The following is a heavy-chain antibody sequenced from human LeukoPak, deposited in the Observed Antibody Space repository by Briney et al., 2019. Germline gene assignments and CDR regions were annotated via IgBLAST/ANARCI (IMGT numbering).Heavy chain of an antibody. Sequence: GRSLRLSCAASGFTFSGYAVHWVRQAPGKGLEWVALITYDGYYKYYSDSVKGRFTISSDTSKNTMYLQMNSLRAEDTAVYYCARGLSPVVRASPMGYWGQGTLVTVSS. CDR2: ITYDGYYK. D-gene: IGHD3-10*01. V-gene: IGHV3-30*04. CDR1: GFTFSGYA. J-gene: IGHJ4*02. CDR3: ARGLSPVVRASPMGY.